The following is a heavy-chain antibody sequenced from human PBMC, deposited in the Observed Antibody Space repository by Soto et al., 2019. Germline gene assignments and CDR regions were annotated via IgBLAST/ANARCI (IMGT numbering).Heavy chain of an antibody. Sequence: GASVKVSCKASGYTFTSYGISWVRQAPGQGLERMGWISAYNGNTNYAQKLQGRVTMTTDTSTSTAYMELRSLRSDDTAVYYCARDETYDFWSGYSPIYGMDVWGQGTTVTVSS. CDR3: ARDETYDFWSGYSPIYGMDV. J-gene: IGHJ6*02. D-gene: IGHD3-3*01. V-gene: IGHV1-18*01. CDR1: GYTFTSYG. CDR2: ISAYNGNT.